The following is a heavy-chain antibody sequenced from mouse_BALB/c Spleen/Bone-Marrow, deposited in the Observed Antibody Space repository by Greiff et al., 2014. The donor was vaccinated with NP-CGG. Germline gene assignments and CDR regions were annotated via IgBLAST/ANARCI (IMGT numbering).Heavy chain of an antibody. V-gene: IGHV14-4*02. J-gene: IGHJ2*01. CDR1: GLNIKDYY. D-gene: IGHD2-4*01. CDR2: IDPENGDT. Sequence: EVKLVESGAELVRSGASVKLSCTASGLNIKDYYMHWVKQRPEQGLEWIGWIDPENGDTEYAPKFQGKATMTADTSSNTAYLQLSSLTSEDTAVYYCNARGDYDFDYFDYWGQGTTLTVSS. CDR3: NARGDYDFDYFDY.